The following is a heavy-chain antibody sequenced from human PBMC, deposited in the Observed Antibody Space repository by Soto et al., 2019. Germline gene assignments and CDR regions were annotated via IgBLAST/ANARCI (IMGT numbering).Heavy chain of an antibody. J-gene: IGHJ4*02. V-gene: IGHV3-48*02. CDR1: GFPFSSYA. CDR3: ARDLSH. CDR2: INVASTTT. Sequence: DVQLVGSGGGLVQPGGSLRLSCVASGFPFSSYAMHWVRQAPGKGLEWISYINVASTTTFYADSVKGRFTVSRDNAKNSVYLQMSSLRHEDTAFYYCARDLSHWGQGMLVTVSS.